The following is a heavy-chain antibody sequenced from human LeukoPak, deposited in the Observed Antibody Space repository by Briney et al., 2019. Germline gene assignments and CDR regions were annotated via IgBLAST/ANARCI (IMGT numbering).Heavy chain of an antibody. CDR3: AREGGSYKHFDY. CDR2: FDPEDGET. D-gene: IGHD3-10*01. CDR1: GYTLTELS. V-gene: IGHV1-24*01. J-gene: IGHJ4*02. Sequence: ASVKVSCKVSGYTLTELSMHWVRQAPGKGLEWMGGFDPEDGETTYAQKFQGRVTMTEDTSTDTAYMELNSLRSDDTAVYYCAREGGSYKHFDYWGQGSLITVSS.